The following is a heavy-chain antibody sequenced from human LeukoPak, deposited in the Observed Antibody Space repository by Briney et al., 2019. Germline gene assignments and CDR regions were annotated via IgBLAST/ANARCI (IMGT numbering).Heavy chain of an antibody. Sequence: GGSLRLSCAASGFTFSSYWMSWVRQAPGKGLEWVANIKQDGSEKYYVDSVKGRFTISRDSTKNSLYLQMNSLRAEDTAVYYCARDRIGWLYMDVWGKGTTVTISS. J-gene: IGHJ6*03. CDR2: IKQDGSEK. V-gene: IGHV3-7*01. CDR3: ARDRIGWLYMDV. D-gene: IGHD6-19*01. CDR1: GFTFSSYW.